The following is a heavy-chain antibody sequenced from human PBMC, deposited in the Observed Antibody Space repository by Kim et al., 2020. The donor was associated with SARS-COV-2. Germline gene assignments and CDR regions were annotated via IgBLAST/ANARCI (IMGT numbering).Heavy chain of an antibody. CDR3: AKDNGDGVVVSGAFDI. D-gene: IGHD3-22*01. J-gene: IGHJ3*02. CDR2: ISWDGGST. V-gene: IGHV3-43*01. Sequence: GGSLRLSCAASGFTFDDYTMHWVRQAPGKGLEWVSLISWDGGSTYYADSVKGRFTISRDNSKNSLYLQMNSLRTEDTAVYYCAKDNGDGVVVSGAFDIWGQGTMVTVSS. CDR1: GFTFDDYT.